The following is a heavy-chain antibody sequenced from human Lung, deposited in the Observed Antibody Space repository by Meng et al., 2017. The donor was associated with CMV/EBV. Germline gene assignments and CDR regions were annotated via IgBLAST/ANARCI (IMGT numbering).Heavy chain of an antibody. Sequence: LXCAASGFTFSSYAMHWVRQAPGKGLEWVAVISYDGSNKYYADSVKGRFTISRDNSKNTLYLQMNSLRAEDTAVYYCARDRKDGDYASGAFDIWGQGXMVPSPQ. CDR3: ARDRKDGDYASGAFDI. CDR1: GFTFSSYA. D-gene: IGHD4-17*01. J-gene: IGHJ3*02. V-gene: IGHV3-30*04. CDR2: ISYDGSNK.